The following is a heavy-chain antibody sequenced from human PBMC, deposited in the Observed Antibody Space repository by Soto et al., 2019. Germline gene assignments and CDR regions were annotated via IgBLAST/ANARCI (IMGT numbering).Heavy chain of an antibody. V-gene: IGHV4-34*01. CDR3: ARGWGAVSEY. D-gene: IGHD6-19*01. CDR1: GGSFSGYY. J-gene: IGHJ4*02. CDR2: INHSGST. Sequence: QVQLQQWGAGLLKPSETLSLTCAVYGGSFSGYYWNWIRQPPGKGLEWIGEINHSGSTNYNPSLKCRVTISVDTTKLQFSLNVTSVTAEDTAVYYCARGWGAVSEYWGQGTLVTVSS.